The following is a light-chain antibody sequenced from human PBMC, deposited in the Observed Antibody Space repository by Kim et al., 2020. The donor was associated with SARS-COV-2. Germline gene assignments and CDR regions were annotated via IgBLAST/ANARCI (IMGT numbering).Light chain of an antibody. V-gene: IGLV2-14*03. CDR3: SSYTSSSTNYV. J-gene: IGLJ1*01. Sequence: QAITICCTEARGDVGGYSYDSWYQQHPGKAPKLMISAVSNRPSGVSNRFSGSKSGNTASLTISGLQAEDEADYYCSSYTSSSTNYVFGTGTKVTVL. CDR1: RGDVGGYSY. CDR2: AVS.